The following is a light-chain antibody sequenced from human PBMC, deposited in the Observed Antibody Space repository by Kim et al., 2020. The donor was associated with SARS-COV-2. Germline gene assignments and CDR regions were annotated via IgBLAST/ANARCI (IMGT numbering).Light chain of an antibody. Sequence: SVTLPCSGSSPKIGSNILSLYPRLPGTAPKLRIISNNQRPSGVPDRFSGSKSGTSASLAISGRRYENEADYYCAAWDDSLSGRIFGVVTQLTI. CDR3: AAWDDSLSGRI. V-gene: IGLV1-47*01. CDR1: SPKIGSNI. CDR2: SNN. J-gene: IGLJ2*01.